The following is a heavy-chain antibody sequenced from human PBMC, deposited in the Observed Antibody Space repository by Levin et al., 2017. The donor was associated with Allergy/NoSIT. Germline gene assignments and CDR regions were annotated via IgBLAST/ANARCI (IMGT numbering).Heavy chain of an antibody. Sequence: GSLRLSCAVYGGSFSNYHWSWIRQPPGKGLEWLGEINDSGRTNYNPSLESRVTISVDTSKNQFSLKLSSVTAADTAAYYCARGRPFCSGGSCYWSYSFGYWGQGTLVTVSS. CDR3: ARGRPFCSGGSCYWSYSFGY. CDR1: GGSFSNYH. D-gene: IGHD2-15*01. CDR2: INDSGRT. V-gene: IGHV4-34*01. J-gene: IGHJ4*02.